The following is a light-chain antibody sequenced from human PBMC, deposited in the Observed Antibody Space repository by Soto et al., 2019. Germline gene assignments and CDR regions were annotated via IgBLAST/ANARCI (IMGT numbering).Light chain of an antibody. J-gene: IGKJ3*01. CDR1: QSVSSTY. Sequence: EIVLTQSPGTLSLSPGERATLSCRASQSVSSTYLAWYQQKPGQAPRLLIYDASSRATGIPDKFIGSGSGSDFSLTISRLEPEDSGMYYCQQYGKSPRFFTLGRGTKVDIK. CDR2: DAS. V-gene: IGKV3-20*01. CDR3: QQYGKSPRFFT.